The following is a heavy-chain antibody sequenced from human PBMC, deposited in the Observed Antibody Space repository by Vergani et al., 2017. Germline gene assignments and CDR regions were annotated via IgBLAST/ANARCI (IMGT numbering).Heavy chain of an antibody. J-gene: IGHJ4*02. CDR1: GFPFSTYA. V-gene: IGHV3-30*02. D-gene: IGHD3-16*02. Sequence: QVQLVESGGGVVQPGESLRLSCAASGFPFSTYAMHWVRQAPGKGLEWVAFISHDGRNERSLDSVKGRFSISRDTSKNTLYLEMHNLTPEDTAVYYCAKDRSFNLGEPFDYWGQGTLVTVSS. CDR3: AKDRSFNLGEPFDY. CDR2: ISHDGRNE.